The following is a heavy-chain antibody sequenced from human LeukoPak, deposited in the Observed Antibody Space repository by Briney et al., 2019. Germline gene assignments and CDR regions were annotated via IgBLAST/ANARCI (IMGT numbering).Heavy chain of an antibody. CDR1: GDSISSYY. CDR3: ARGGGYCSGGSCYDYYYYYYMDV. CDR2: IYYSGST. Sequence: PSETLSLTCTVSGDSISSYYWSWIRQPPGKGLEWIGYIYYSGSTNYNPSLKSRVTISVDTSKNQFSLKLSSVTAADTAVYYCARGGGYCSGGSCYDYYYYYYMDVWGKGTTVTVSS. J-gene: IGHJ6*03. V-gene: IGHV4-59*01. D-gene: IGHD2-15*01.